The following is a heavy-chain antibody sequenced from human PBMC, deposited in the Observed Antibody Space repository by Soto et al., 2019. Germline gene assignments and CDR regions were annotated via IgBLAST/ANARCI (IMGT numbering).Heavy chain of an antibody. CDR2: TNQDGSEK. D-gene: IGHD1-26*01. CDR3: SGGVGDAR. Sequence: EDQLVESGGGLVQPGGSLRLTCAVSGFSFRSDWMNWVRQAPGKGLEWVAHTNQDGSEKYYLDSVKGRFTIFRDNAKNSLYRQMNSLRAEDTAVYYCSGGVGDARWGQGTLVTVSS. J-gene: IGHJ4*02. CDR1: GFSFRSDW. V-gene: IGHV3-7*04.